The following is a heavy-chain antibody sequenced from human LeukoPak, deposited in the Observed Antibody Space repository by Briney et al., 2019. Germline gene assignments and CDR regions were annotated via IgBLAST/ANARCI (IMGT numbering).Heavy chain of an antibody. CDR3: ASFEYSSSYYFDY. D-gene: IGHD6-6*01. Sequence: SETLSLTCTVSGGSISSYYWSWIRQPPGKGLEWIGYIYYSGSTNYNPSLKSRVTISVDTSKNQFSLRLSSVTAADTAVYYCASFEYSSSYYFDYWGQGTLVTVSS. J-gene: IGHJ4*02. CDR1: GGSISSYY. CDR2: IYYSGST. V-gene: IGHV4-59*01.